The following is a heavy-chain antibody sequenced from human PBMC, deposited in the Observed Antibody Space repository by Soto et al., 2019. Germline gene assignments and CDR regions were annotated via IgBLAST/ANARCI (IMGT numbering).Heavy chain of an antibody. CDR3: AKDERYCSSTSCYGGGVAY. V-gene: IGHV3-23*01. CDR1: GFTFSSYA. D-gene: IGHD2-2*01. J-gene: IGHJ4*02. CDR2: ISGSGGST. Sequence: GGSLRLSCAPSGFTFSSYARNWVRQAPGKGLEWVSAISGSGGSTYYADSVKGRFTISRDNSKNTLYLQMNSLRAEDTAVYYCAKDERYCSSTSCYGGGVAYWGQGTLVTVSS.